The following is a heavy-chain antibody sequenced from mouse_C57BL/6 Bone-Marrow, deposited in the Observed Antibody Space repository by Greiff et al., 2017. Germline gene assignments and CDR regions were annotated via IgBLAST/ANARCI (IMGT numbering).Heavy chain of an antibody. CDR3: ARYPTYYYSSSPLAY. Sequence: QVQLQQPGAELVKPGASVKLSCKASGYTFTSYWMHWVKQRPGQGLEWIGMIHPNSGSTNYNEKFKSKATLTVDKSSSTAYMQLSSLTSEDAAVYYCARYPTYYYSSSPLAYWGQGTLVTVSA. D-gene: IGHD1-1*01. CDR1: GYTFTSYW. V-gene: IGHV1-64*01. J-gene: IGHJ3*01. CDR2: IHPNSGST.